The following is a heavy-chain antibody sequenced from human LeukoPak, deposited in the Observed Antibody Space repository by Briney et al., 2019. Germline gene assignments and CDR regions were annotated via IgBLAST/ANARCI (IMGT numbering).Heavy chain of an antibody. Sequence: PSETLSLTCTVSGGSISSYYWSWIRQPPGKGLEWIGYIYYSGSTNYNPSLKTRVTISGDTSKNQFSLKLSSVTAADTAVYYCARHSGGDNWFDPWGQGTLVTVSS. D-gene: IGHD5-12*01. CDR1: GGSISSYY. J-gene: IGHJ5*02. CDR2: IYYSGST. V-gene: IGHV4-59*08. CDR3: ARHSGGDNWFDP.